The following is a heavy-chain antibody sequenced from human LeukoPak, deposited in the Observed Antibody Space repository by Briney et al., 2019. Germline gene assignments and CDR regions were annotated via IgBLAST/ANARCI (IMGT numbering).Heavy chain of an antibody. J-gene: IGHJ6*02. CDR2: ISAYNGNT. CDR1: GYTFTSYG. Sequence: ASVKVSCKASGYTFTSYGISWVRQAPGQGLEWMGWISAYNGNTNYAQKLQGRVTMTTDTSTSTAYMELRSLRSDDTAVYYCARDSYYDSSGYYYWYYYYYGMDVWGQGTTVTVSS. V-gene: IGHV1-18*01. CDR3: ARDSYYDSSGYYYWYYYYYGMDV. D-gene: IGHD3-22*01.